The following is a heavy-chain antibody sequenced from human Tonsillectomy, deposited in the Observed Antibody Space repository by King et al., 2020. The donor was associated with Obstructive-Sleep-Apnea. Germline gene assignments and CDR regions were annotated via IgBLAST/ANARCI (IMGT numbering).Heavy chain of an antibody. D-gene: IGHD3-10*01. J-gene: IGHJ6*02. V-gene: IGHV3-30*04. CDR2: ISYDGRNQ. Sequence: VQLVESGGGVVQPGKSLRLSCAASVFTFSSYAMHWVPQAPGKGREWVSFISYDGRNQYNADSAKGSLTISRDNSKNTLYLQINSLRADDTAVFYCARGHSHVVRGGRVLIYGTDVWGQGTTVTVSS. CDR1: VFTFSSYA. CDR3: ARGHSHVVRGGRVLIYGTDV.